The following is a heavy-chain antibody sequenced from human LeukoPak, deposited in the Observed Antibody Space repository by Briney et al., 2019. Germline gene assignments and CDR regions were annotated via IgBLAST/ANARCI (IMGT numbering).Heavy chain of an antibody. D-gene: IGHD2-21*02. V-gene: IGHV3-33*01. CDR1: GFTFSSYG. Sequence: GASLRLSCGASGFTFSSYGMNWLRQAPGKGLEWVAVIWYDGSHKYYADSAKGRFTISRDNSKNTVSLQMDSLRVEDTALYYCARDLGGCGDRFCSYYFDHWGQGIQVTVSS. J-gene: IGHJ4*02. CDR2: IWYDGSHK. CDR3: ARDLGGCGDRFCSYYFDH.